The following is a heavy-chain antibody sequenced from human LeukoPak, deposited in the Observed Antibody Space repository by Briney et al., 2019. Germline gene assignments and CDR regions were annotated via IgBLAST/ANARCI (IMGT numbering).Heavy chain of an antibody. J-gene: IGHJ5*02. V-gene: IGHV4-34*01. CDR3: AREPGYCSGGSCYGGLFDP. CDR2: INPRGST. Sequence: PSETLSLTCAVYGGSLSDHYWSWFRQPPGKGLEWIGEINPRGSTIYNPSLRSRVTISVDTSKNQFSLNLSSVTAADTAVYYCAREPGYCSGGSCYGGLFDPWGQGTLVTVSS. D-gene: IGHD2-15*01. CDR1: GGSLSDHY.